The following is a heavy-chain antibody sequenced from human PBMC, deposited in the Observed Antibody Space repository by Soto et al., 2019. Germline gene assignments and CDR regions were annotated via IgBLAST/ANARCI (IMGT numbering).Heavy chain of an antibody. CDR3: ARVERGTATTVVDAFDI. CDR2: MSHSGGT. J-gene: IGHJ3*02. V-gene: IGHV4-34*01. Sequence: QVQLQQWGAGLLKPSETLSLTCAVYGGFVSSGSYYWSWIRQPPGKGLEWIGEMSHSGGTHFNPSLKSRVTIPVEKSKNQFSLKMSSVTAADTALYYCARVERGTATTVVDAFDIWGPGTMVTVSS. CDR1: GGFVSSGSYY. D-gene: IGHD1-1*01.